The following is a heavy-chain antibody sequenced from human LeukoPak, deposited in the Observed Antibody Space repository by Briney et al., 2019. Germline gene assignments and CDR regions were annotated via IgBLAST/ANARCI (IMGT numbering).Heavy chain of an antibody. CDR2: IYYSGST. J-gene: IGHJ3*02. CDR1: GGSISSSSYY. V-gene: IGHV4-39*01. CDR3: ARLLSSDWYKGAFDI. Sequence: SETLSLTCTVSGGSISSSSYYWGWIRQPPGKGLEWIGSIYYSGSTYYNPSLKSRVTISVDTSKNQFSLKLSSVTAADTAVYYCARLLSSDWYKGAFDIWGQGTMVTVSS. D-gene: IGHD6-19*01.